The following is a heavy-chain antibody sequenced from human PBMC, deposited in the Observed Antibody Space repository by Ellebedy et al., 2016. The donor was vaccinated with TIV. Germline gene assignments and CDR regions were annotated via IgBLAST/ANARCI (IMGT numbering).Heavy chain of an antibody. Sequence: AASVKVSCKASGYTFTKYNINWVRQSTGQRLEWMGWVNPNSGDTDYAQKFRDRVTMTRDTSTNTAYLELSSLRSEDTAVYYCAREDAFDIWGQGTMVTVSS. CDR3: AREDAFDI. V-gene: IGHV1-8*01. CDR1: GYTFTKYN. CDR2: VNPNSGDT. J-gene: IGHJ3*02.